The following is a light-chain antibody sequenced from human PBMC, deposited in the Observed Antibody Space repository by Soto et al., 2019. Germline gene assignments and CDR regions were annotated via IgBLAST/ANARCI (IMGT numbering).Light chain of an antibody. J-gene: IGKJ1*01. CDR2: GAS. Sequence: EIVLTQSPGILSLSPGERATVSCRASQSVGNGNLAWYQQQPGQATRLLIYGASRRATDIPDRFSGSGSGTGLTLTISGLETVYFALYFCQQYDSSPLTFGQGTQVEIK. V-gene: IGKV3-20*01. CDR1: QSVGNGN. CDR3: QQYDSSPLT.